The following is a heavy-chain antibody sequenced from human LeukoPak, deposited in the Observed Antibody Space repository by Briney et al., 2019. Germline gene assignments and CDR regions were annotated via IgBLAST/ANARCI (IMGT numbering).Heavy chain of an antibody. D-gene: IGHD4-23*01. CDR1: GFIFSTYW. V-gene: IGHV3-7*01. Sequence: GGSLRLPCAASGFIFSTYWMTWVGQAPGKGLERVANIKQDGGPIYYVDSVKGRCTIPRDNARKELYLQLNSLSAEDTAVYYCAKALGYADGGTTFVCDCWGEGSLVTVSS. CDR3: AKALGYADGGTTFVCDC. CDR2: IKQDGGPI. J-gene: IGHJ4*02.